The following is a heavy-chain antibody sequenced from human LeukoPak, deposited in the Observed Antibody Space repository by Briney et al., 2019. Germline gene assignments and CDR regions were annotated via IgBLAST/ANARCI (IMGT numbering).Heavy chain of an antibody. Sequence: PGGSLRLSCAASGFTFSSYGMHWLRQAPGKGLEWVAFIRYDGSNKYYADSVKGRFTISRDNSKNTLYLQMNSLRAEDTAVYYCAKDAYYDFWSGYSYFDYWGQGTLVTVSS. CDR3: AKDAYYDFWSGYSYFDY. CDR2: IRYDGSNK. V-gene: IGHV3-30*02. CDR1: GFTFSSYG. J-gene: IGHJ4*02. D-gene: IGHD3-3*01.